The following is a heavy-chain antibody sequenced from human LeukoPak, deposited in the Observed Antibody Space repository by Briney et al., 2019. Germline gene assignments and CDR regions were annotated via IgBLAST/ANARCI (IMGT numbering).Heavy chain of an antibody. D-gene: IGHD3-9*01. J-gene: IGHJ4*02. CDR2: ISSSGSTI. CDR1: GFTFSSYE. CDR3: ARDLQLRYFDGAPDY. Sequence: PGGSLRLSCAASGFTFSSYEMNWVRQAPGKGLEWVSYISSSGSTIYYADSVKGRFTISRDNAKNSLYLQMNSLRAEDTAVYYCARDLQLRYFDGAPDYWGLGTLVTVSS. V-gene: IGHV3-48*03.